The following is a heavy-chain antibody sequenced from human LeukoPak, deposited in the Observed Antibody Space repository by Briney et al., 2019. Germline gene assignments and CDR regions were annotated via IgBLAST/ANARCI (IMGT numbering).Heavy chain of an antibody. D-gene: IGHD6-19*01. CDR3: AVAKSSGWYYYWLDP. Sequence: SVKVSCKASGYTFPSYGISWVRQAPGQGLEWMGWISAYNGNTNYAQKLQGRVSMATDTSTSTAYMELRSLRSDDTAVYYCAVAKSSGWYYYWLDPWGQGTLVTVSS. V-gene: IGHV1-18*01. CDR1: GYTFPSYG. CDR2: ISAYNGNT. J-gene: IGHJ5*02.